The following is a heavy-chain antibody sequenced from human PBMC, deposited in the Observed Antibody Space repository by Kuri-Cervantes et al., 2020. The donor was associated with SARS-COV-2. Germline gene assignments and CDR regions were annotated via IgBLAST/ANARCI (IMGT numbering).Heavy chain of an antibody. Sequence: ASVKVSCKISGYTLTEFSMHWVRQAPGKGLEWMGGFDPEDVATLYAQKFQGRLTMTEDRSTDTAYMELSSLRSGDTAVYYCARDTYYYDSSGYYPTTTRFDYWGQGTLVTVSS. V-gene: IGHV1-24*01. J-gene: IGHJ4*02. CDR2: FDPEDVAT. D-gene: IGHD3-22*01. CDR3: ARDTYYYDSSGYYPTTTRFDY. CDR1: GYTLTEFS.